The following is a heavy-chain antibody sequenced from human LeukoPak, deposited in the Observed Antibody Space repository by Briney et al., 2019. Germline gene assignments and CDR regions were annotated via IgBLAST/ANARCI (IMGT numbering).Heavy chain of an antibody. CDR3: AREAPPLYSGKDYFDY. CDR1: GYTFTSYY. V-gene: IGHV1-46*01. D-gene: IGHD1-26*01. CDR2: INPSGGST. J-gene: IGHJ4*02. Sequence: ASVKVSCKASGYTFTSYYMHWVRQAPGQGLEWMGIINPSGGSTSYAQKFQGRVTMTRDTSTSTVYMELSSLRSEDTAVYYCAREAPPLYSGKDYFDYWGQGTLVTVSS.